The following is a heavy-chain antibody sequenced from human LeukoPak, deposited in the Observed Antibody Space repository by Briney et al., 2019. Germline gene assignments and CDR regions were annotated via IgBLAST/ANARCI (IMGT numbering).Heavy chain of an antibody. J-gene: IGHJ4*02. CDR3: AKDKGAIVGAPIDY. CDR1: GFTFSSYS. Sequence: GRSLRLSCAASGFTFSSYSMNWVRQAPGKGLEWVSSISSSSSYIYYADSVKGRFTISRDNSKNTLYLQMNSPRAEDTAVYYCAKDKGAIVGAPIDYWGQGTLVTVSS. CDR2: ISSSSSYI. D-gene: IGHD1-26*01. V-gene: IGHV3-21*01.